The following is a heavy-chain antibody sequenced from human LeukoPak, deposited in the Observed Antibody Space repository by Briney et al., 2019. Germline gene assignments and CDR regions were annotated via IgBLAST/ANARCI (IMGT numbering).Heavy chain of an antibody. J-gene: IGHJ4*02. V-gene: IGHV3-21*01. CDR2: ISSSSSYI. D-gene: IGHD4-23*01. CDR1: GFTFSSYS. Sequence: PGGSLRLSCAASGFTFSSYSMNWVSQAPGKGLEWVSSISSSSSYIYYADSVKGRFTISRDNAKNSLYLQMNSLRAEDTAVYYCARDPDGGGSFDYWGQGTLVTVSS. CDR3: ARDPDGGGSFDY.